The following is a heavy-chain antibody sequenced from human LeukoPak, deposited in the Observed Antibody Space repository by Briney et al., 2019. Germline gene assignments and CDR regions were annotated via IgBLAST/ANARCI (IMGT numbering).Heavy chain of an antibody. Sequence: SVKVSCKASGGTFSSYAISWVRQAPGQGLEWMGGIIPIFGTANYAQKFQGRVTITADESTSTAYMELSSLRSEDTAVYYCASVTPYCGGDCYLGAFDIWGQGTMVTVSS. D-gene: IGHD2-21*02. CDR2: IIPIFGTA. CDR1: GGTFSSYA. J-gene: IGHJ3*02. CDR3: ASVTPYCGGDCYLGAFDI. V-gene: IGHV1-69*13.